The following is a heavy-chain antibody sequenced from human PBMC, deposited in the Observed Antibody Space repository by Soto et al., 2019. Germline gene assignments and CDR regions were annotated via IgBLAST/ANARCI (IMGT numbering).Heavy chain of an antibody. CDR2: ISSSSSTI. J-gene: IGHJ6*02. V-gene: IGHV3-48*02. D-gene: IGHD4-17*01. Sequence: VPLVESGGGLVQPGGSLRLSCAASGFTFSSYSMNWVRQAPGKGLEWVSYISSSSSTIYYADSVKGRFTISRDNAKNSLYLQMNSLRDEDTAVYYCAREGFMTTVNSYYYGMDVWGQGTTVTVSS. CDR3: AREGFMTTVNSYYYGMDV. CDR1: GFTFSSYS.